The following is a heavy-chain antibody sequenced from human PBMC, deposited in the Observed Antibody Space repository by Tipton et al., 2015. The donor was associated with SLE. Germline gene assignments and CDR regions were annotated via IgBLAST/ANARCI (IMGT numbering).Heavy chain of an antibody. J-gene: IGHJ4*02. CDR1: GGSISTSDFY. Sequence: TLSLTCTVSGGSISTSDFYWGWIRQPPGKGLEWIGSIYYSGSTYYNPSFKSRVTISVNTSKSQFSLKLSSVTAADTAVYYCARHPTIAARRAFDYWGQGILVTVSS. CDR2: IYYSGST. D-gene: IGHD6-6*01. V-gene: IGHV4-39*01. CDR3: ARHPTIAARRAFDY.